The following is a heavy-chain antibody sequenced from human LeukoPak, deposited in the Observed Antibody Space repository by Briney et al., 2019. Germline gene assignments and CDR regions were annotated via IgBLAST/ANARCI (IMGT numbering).Heavy chain of an antibody. Sequence: GGSLRLSCAASGFTFSSYGMHWVRQAPGKGLEWVAFIRYDGSNKYYADSVKGRFTISRDNSKNTLYLQMNSLRAEDTAAYYCARDQYGSGSYSRLDYWGQGTLVTVSS. V-gene: IGHV3-30*02. CDR2: IRYDGSNK. J-gene: IGHJ4*02. CDR3: ARDQYGSGSYSRLDY. CDR1: GFTFSSYG. D-gene: IGHD3-10*01.